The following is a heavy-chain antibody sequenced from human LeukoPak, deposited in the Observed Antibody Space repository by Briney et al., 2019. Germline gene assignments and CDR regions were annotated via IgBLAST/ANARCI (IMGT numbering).Heavy chain of an antibody. Sequence: ASVKVSCKASGYTFTGYYMHWVRQAPGQGLEWMGWINPNSGGTNYAQKFQGRVTMTRDTSISTAYMELSRLRSDDTAVYYCAREGSGQGYDILTGSPLIAPWGQGTLVTVSS. D-gene: IGHD3-9*01. V-gene: IGHV1-2*02. CDR3: AREGSGQGYDILTGSPLIAP. CDR2: INPNSGGT. J-gene: IGHJ5*02. CDR1: GYTFTGYY.